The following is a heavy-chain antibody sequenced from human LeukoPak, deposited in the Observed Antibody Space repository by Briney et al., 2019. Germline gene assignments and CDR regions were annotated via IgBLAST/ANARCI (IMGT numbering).Heavy chain of an antibody. Sequence: PSETLSLTCTVSGGSISSYYWSWIRQPPGKGLEWIGYIFYSGSTNYNPSLKSRVTISVDTSKNQFSLKLSSVTAADTAVYYCAITTGTSSFDAFDIWGQGTMATVSS. CDR3: AITTGTSSFDAFDI. J-gene: IGHJ3*02. D-gene: IGHD1-1*01. CDR1: GGSISSYY. CDR2: IFYSGST. V-gene: IGHV4-59*01.